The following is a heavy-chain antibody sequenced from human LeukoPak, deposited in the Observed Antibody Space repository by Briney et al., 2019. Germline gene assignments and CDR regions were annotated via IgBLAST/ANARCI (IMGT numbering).Heavy chain of an antibody. CDR1: GGSVSSGSYY. CDR2: IYYSGST. V-gene: IGHV4-61*01. Sequence: SETLSLTCTVSGGSVSSGSYYWSWIRQPPGKGLEWIGYIYYSGSTNYNPSLKSRVTISVDTSKNQFSLELSSVTAADTAVYYCARSNYYDSSGYGSVGAFDIWGQGTMVTVSS. D-gene: IGHD3-22*01. J-gene: IGHJ3*02. CDR3: ARSNYYDSSGYGSVGAFDI.